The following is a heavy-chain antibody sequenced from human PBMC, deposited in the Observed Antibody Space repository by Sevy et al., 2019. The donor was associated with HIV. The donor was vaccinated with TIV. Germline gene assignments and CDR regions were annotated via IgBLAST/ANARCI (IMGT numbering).Heavy chain of an antibody. J-gene: IGHJ4*02. CDR2: ISGSSGST. CDR3: AKELPYDSSGYYFD. CDR1: GFTFSSYA. Sequence: GGSLRLSCAASGFTFSSYAMSWVRQAPGKGLEWVSAISGSSGSTYYADSVKGRFTISRDKSKNTRDLQMNSLRAEDTAVYYCAKELPYDSSGYYFDWGQGTLVTVSS. V-gene: IGHV3-23*01. D-gene: IGHD3-22*01.